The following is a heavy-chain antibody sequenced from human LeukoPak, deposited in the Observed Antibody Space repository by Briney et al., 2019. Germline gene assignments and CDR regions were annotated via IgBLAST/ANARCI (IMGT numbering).Heavy chain of an antibody. Sequence: GESLKISCQGSGYSFTNYWIGWVRQMPGKGLELMGIIYPGDSDTRYSPSFQGQVTISADKSTSTAYLQWSSLKASDTAMYYCARLGYDSSGYYYLVGDYWGQGTRVTVSS. CDR1: GYSFTNYW. CDR2: IYPGDSDT. CDR3: ARLGYDSSGYYYLVGDY. J-gene: IGHJ4*02. V-gene: IGHV5-51*01. D-gene: IGHD3-22*01.